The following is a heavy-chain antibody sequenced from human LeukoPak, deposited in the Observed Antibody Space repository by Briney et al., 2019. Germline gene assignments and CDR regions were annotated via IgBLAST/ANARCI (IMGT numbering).Heavy chain of an antibody. CDR3: ARDRAQSSGSYYLLDAFDI. D-gene: IGHD1-26*01. CDR1: GFTFSSYS. V-gene: IGHV3-21*01. J-gene: IGHJ3*02. Sequence: PGGSLSLSCAASGFTFSSYSMNWVRQAPGKGLEWVSSISSSSSYIYYADSVKGRFTISRDNAKNSLYLQMNSLRAEDTAVYYCARDRAQSSGSYYLLDAFDIWGQGTMVTVSS. CDR2: ISSSSSYI.